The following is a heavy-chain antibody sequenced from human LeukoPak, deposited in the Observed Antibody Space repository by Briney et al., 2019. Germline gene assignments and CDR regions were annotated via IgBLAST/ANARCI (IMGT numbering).Heavy chain of an antibody. CDR2: IYYSGST. Sequence: LSLTCTVSGTSISTGGYYWSWIRQHPGKGLEWIGYIYYSGSTYYNPSLKSRVTISVDTAKNQFSLKLSSVTAADTAVYYCARLAAAAPQGFDSWGQGTLVTVSS. J-gene: IGHJ5*01. D-gene: IGHD6-13*01. CDR3: ARLAAAAPQGFDS. V-gene: IGHV4-31*03. CDR1: GTSISTGGYY.